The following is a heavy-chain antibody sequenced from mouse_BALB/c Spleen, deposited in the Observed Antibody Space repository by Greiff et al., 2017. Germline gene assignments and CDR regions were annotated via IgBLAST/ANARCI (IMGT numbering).Heavy chain of an antibody. Sequence: EVMLVESGGGLVQPGGSRKLSCAASGFTFSSFGMHWVRQAPEKGLEWVAYISSGSSTIYYADTVKGRITISRDNPKNTLFLQMTSLRSEDTAMYYCARAGDYDRFAYWGQGTLVTVSA. CDR2: ISSGSSTI. CDR3: ARAGDYDRFAY. J-gene: IGHJ3*01. D-gene: IGHD2-4*01. V-gene: IGHV5-17*02. CDR1: GFTFSSFG.